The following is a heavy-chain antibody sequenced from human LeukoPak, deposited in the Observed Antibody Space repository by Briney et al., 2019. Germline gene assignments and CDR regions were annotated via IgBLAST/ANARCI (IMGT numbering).Heavy chain of an antibody. Sequence: GASVKVSCKASGYTFTGYYIHWVRQAPGQGLEWMGWINPNSGGTKSAQKFQGRVTMTRDTSITTAYMELSRLRSDDTAVYYCAKDTPCSSTSCYYLADAFDIWGQGTMVTVSS. D-gene: IGHD2-2*01. J-gene: IGHJ3*02. CDR3: AKDTPCSSTSCYYLADAFDI. CDR2: INPNSGGT. CDR1: GYTFTGYY. V-gene: IGHV1-2*02.